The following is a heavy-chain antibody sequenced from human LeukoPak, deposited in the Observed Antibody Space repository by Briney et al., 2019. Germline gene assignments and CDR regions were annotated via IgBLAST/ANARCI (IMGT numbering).Heavy chain of an antibody. D-gene: IGHD3-16*02. V-gene: IGHV3-15*01. CDR2: IKSKTDGGTT. CDR3: TTAGYDYVWGSYRPRMLDY. J-gene: IGHJ4*02. Sequence: GGSLRLSCAASGFTFSNAWMSWVRQAPGKGLEWVGRIKSKTDGGTTDYAAPVKGRFTISRDDSKNTLYLQMNSLKTEDTAVYYCTTAGYDYVWGSYRPRMLDYWGQGTLVTVSS. CDR1: GFTFSNAW.